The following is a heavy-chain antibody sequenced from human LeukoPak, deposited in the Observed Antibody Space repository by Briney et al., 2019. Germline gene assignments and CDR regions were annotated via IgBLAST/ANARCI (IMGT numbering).Heavy chain of an antibody. CDR3: ARGLAGSQITIFGVVTYNWFDP. CDR1: GGTFSSYA. V-gene: IGHV1-8*01. D-gene: IGHD3-3*01. CDR2: MNPNSGNT. Sequence: ASVKVSCKASGGTFSSYAINWVRQATGQGLEWMGWMNPNSGNTGYAQKFQGRVTMTRNTSISTAYMELSSLRSEDTAVYYCARGLAGSQITIFGVVTYNWFDPWGQGTLVTVSS. J-gene: IGHJ5*02.